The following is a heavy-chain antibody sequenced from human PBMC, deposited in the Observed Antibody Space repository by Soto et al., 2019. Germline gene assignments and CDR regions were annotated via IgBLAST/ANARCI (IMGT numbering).Heavy chain of an antibody. V-gene: IGHV1-46*01. J-gene: IGHJ6*02. D-gene: IGHD3-10*01. Sequence: ASVKVSCKASGCTFTSYYMHWVRQAPGQGLEWMGIINPSGGSTSYAQKFQGRVTMTRDTSTSTVYMELSSLRSEDTAVYYCAGGYYYGSGSYASPRMDVWGQGTTVTVSS. CDR1: GCTFTSYY. CDR2: INPSGGST. CDR3: AGGYYYGSGSYASPRMDV.